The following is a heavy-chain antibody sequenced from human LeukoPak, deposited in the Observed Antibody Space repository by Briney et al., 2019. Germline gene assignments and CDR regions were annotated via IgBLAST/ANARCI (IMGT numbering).Heavy chain of an antibody. CDR3: ANSFLGEWEFLPAY. V-gene: IGHV3-23*01. J-gene: IGHJ1*01. Sequence: GGSLRLSCAASGFNFRIYAMTWVRQAPGKGLEWVSVISGNGGRTYYADSVKGRFTISRDNPKNTLYLQMHSLRAEDTAVYYCANSFLGEWEFLPAYWGQGTLVTVSS. CDR2: ISGNGGRT. CDR1: GFNFRIYA. D-gene: IGHD1-26*01.